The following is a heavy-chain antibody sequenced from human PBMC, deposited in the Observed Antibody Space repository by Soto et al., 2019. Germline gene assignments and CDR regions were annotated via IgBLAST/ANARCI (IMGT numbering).Heavy chain of an antibody. J-gene: IGHJ4*02. CDR1: GFTFSSYG. Sequence: GGSLRLSCAASGFTFSSYGMHWVRQAPGKGLEWVAVIWYDGSNKYYADSVKGRFTISRDNSKNTLYLQMNSLRAEDTAVYYCAREGRNYDYISGLDYWGQGTLVTVSS. CDR2: IWYDGSNK. CDR3: AREGRNYDYISGLDY. D-gene: IGHD3-16*01. V-gene: IGHV3-33*01.